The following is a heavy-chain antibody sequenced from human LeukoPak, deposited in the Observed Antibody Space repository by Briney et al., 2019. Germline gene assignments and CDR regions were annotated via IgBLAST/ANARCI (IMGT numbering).Heavy chain of an antibody. J-gene: IGHJ4*02. CDR2: MTRDSRTI. V-gene: IGHV3-48*01. Sequence: GGSLRLSCAASGFTFSVYSMNWVRHAPGKGLEWISYMTRDSRTIYYADSVRGRFTISRDNAKQSLYLDLNSLRVDDTAVYYCARSTEWYADYWGQGAPVTVSS. CDR1: GFTFSVYS. CDR3: ARSTEWYADY. D-gene: IGHD3-3*01.